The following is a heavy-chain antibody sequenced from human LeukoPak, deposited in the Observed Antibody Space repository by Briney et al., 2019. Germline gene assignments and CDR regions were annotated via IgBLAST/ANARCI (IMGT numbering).Heavy chain of an antibody. CDR1: GGSISSYY. J-gene: IGHJ5*01. CDR2: IYYSGST. CDR3: ARARWFDY. Sequence: SETLSLTCTVSGGSISSYYWSWIRQPPGKGLEWIGYIYYSGSTNYNPSLKSRVTISVDTSKNQFSLKLSSVTAADTAVYYCARARWFDYWGQGTLVTVSS. V-gene: IGHV4-59*01.